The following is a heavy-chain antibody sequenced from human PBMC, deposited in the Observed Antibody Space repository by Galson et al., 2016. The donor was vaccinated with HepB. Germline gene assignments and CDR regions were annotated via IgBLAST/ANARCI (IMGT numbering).Heavy chain of an antibody. Sequence: SLRLSCAASGFTFDKYGMTWFRQAPGKGLEWVSTTCGRCGDMDYADSVKGRFTISRDDSKNTLYLHMNSLRVEDTAIYYCAIDPSQWHDLLFGNWAQGTLVTVSA. D-gene: IGHD6-19*01. CDR1: GFTFDKYG. CDR2: TCGRCGDM. J-gene: IGHJ4*02. V-gene: IGHV3-23*01. CDR3: AIDPSQWHDLLFGN.